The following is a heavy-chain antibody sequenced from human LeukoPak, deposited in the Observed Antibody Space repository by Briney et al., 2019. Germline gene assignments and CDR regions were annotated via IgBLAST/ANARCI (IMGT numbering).Heavy chain of an antibody. Sequence: GGSLRLSCAVSGFTLNEHAVSWVRQAPGKGLEWVSAIIDVGDTYYADSVKGRFTISRDNAKNSLYLQMNSLRAEDTAVYYCARGSSVAADLGDYWGQGTLVTVSS. CDR1: GFTLNEHA. V-gene: IGHV3-69-1*01. J-gene: IGHJ4*02. D-gene: IGHD6-19*01. CDR2: IIDVGDT. CDR3: ARGSSVAADLGDY.